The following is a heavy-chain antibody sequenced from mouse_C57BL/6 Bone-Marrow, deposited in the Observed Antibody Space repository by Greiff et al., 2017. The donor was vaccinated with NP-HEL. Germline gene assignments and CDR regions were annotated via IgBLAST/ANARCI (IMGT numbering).Heavy chain of an antibody. J-gene: IGHJ4*01. Sequence: QVQLQQSGAELVKPGASVKLSCKASGYTFTSYWMHWVKQRPGRGLEWIGRFDPNSGGTKYNEKFKSKATLPVDKPSSTAYMQLSSLTSEDSAVYYWARAMDYWGQGTSVTVSS. V-gene: IGHV1-72*01. CDR2: FDPNSGGT. CDR1: GYTFTSYW. CDR3: ARAMDY.